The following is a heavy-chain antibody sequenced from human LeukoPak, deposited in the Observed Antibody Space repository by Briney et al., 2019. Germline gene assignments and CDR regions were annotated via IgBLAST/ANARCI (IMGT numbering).Heavy chain of an antibody. CDR2: IYYSGST. V-gene: IGHV4-59*01. Sequence: NPSETLSLTCTVSGGSISSYYWSWIRQPPGKGLEWIGYIYYSGSTNYNPSLKSRVTISVKTSKNQFSLKLSSVTAADTAVYYCARFTISLNWFDPWGQGTLVTVSS. CDR3: ARFTISLNWFDP. D-gene: IGHD3-3*01. CDR1: GGSISSYY. J-gene: IGHJ5*02.